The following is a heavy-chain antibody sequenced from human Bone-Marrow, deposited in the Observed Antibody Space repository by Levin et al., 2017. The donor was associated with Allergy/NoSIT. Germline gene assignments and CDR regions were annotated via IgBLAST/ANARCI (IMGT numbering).Heavy chain of an antibody. J-gene: IGHJ4*02. CDR3: ARLEVGRGLDY. D-gene: IGHD2-21*01. V-gene: IGHV5-51*01. CDR2: FYPYDSDT. CDR1: GYSFTNYW. Sequence: RTGGSLRLSCKASGYSFTNYWIAWVRQMPGKGLEWVGIFYPYDSDTRYSPSFQGQVTISVDRSITTAYLQWSSLKASDTAMYYCARLEVGRGLDYWGQGTLVTVSS.